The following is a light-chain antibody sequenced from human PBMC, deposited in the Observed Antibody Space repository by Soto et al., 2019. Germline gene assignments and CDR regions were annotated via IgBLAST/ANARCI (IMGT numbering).Light chain of an antibody. CDR1: QSVSSN. Sequence: EIVMTRSPATLSVSPGERATLSCRASQSVSSNLAWYQQKRGQAPRLLIYDASTRATGIPARFSGSGSGTEFTLTISSLQSEDFAVYYCQQYNDWPPKYTFGQGTKLEIK. CDR2: DAS. CDR3: QQYNDWPPKYT. V-gene: IGKV3-15*01. J-gene: IGKJ2*01.